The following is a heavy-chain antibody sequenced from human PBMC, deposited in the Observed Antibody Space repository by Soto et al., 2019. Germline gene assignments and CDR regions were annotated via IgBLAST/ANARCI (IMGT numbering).Heavy chain of an antibody. Sequence: ASVKVSCKASGGTFSRYTITWVRQAPGQGLEWMGGITPMFGTPNYAQKFRGRVTITADESTSTAYMELSSLRSEDTAMYYCARDGTLYDSSAYYYLYWGQGTLVTVSS. V-gene: IGHV1-69*13. J-gene: IGHJ4*02. D-gene: IGHD3-22*01. CDR2: ITPMFGTP. CDR1: GGTFSRYT. CDR3: ARDGTLYDSSAYYYLY.